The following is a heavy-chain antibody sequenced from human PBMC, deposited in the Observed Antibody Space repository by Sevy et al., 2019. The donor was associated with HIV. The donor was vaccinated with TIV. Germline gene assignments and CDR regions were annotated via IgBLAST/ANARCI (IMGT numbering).Heavy chain of an antibody. J-gene: IGHJ4*02. Sequence: SETLSLTCAVSGGSISSSNWWSWVRQPPGKGLEWIGEIYHSGSTNYNPSLKSRVTKSVDKSKNQFSLKLSSVTAADTAVYYCARDLGRYCSSTSCYLDYWGQGTLVTVSS. D-gene: IGHD2-2*01. CDR1: GGSISSSNW. CDR2: IYHSGST. V-gene: IGHV4-4*02. CDR3: ARDLGRYCSSTSCYLDY.